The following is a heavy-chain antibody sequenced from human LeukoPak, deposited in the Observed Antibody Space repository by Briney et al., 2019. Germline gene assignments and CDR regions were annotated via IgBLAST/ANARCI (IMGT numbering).Heavy chain of an antibody. J-gene: IGHJ4*02. CDR2: ITSNGDNT. CDR3: AREGTRGVIGY. CDR1: GFPFSSYA. V-gene: IGHV3-64*01. D-gene: IGHD3-10*01. Sequence: GGSLRLSCAASGFPFSSYAVQWVRQAPGKRPEYVSAITSNGDNTYNANSVKGRFTISRDNSKNTVFLQMGSLRAEDMAVYYCAREGTRGVIGYWGQGTLVTVSS.